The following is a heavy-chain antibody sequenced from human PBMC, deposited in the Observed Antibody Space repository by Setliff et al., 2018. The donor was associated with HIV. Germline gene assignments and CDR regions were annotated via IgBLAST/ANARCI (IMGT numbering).Heavy chain of an antibody. D-gene: IGHD4-17*01. CDR2: ISAYNGNT. CDR1: GYTFSSYG. J-gene: IGHJ4*02. Sequence: ASVKVSCKTSGYTFSSYGIAWVRQAPGQGLEWMGWISAYNGNTGYSQKFQGRVTMTRNTSISTAYMELSSLRSEDTAVYYCARFLDHDYGDYRTYYFDFWGQGTLVTVSS. CDR3: ARFLDHDYGDYRTYYFDF. V-gene: IGHV1-8*01.